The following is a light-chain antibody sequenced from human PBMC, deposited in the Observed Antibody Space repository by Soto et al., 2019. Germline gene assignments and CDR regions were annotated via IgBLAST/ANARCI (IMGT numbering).Light chain of an antibody. CDR3: KKYNNWPRT. CDR1: QSVSSN. Sequence: EIVMTQSPATLSVSPGERATLSCRASQSVSSNLAWYQQKPGQAPRLLIYGASTRATGIPARFSGSGSGTEFTLPISSLRSEDFAVYYCKKYNNWPRTFGKGTKVEIK. J-gene: IGKJ1*01. V-gene: IGKV3-15*01. CDR2: GAS.